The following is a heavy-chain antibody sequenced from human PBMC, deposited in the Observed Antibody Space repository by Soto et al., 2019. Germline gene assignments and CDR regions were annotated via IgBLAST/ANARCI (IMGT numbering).Heavy chain of an antibody. V-gene: IGHV4-4*02. Sequence: SETLSLTCAVSGGSISSTKGWSWVRQSLGKGLEWIGKIFPSGDTIYSPSLKSRVTISIDKSNNQFSLRLSSVTAADTAVYYCASHPGRGAFEIWGQGTMVTVSS. J-gene: IGHJ3*02. CDR3: ASHPGRGAFEI. CDR1: GGSISSTKG. D-gene: IGHD3-10*01. CDR2: IFPSGDT.